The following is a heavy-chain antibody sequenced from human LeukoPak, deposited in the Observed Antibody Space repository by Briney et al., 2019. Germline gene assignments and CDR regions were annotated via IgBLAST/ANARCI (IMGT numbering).Heavy chain of an antibody. D-gene: IGHD3-22*01. CDR1: GYTFTGYY. J-gene: IGHJ4*02. CDR2: INPIFGTA. Sequence: GASVKVSCKASGYTFTGYYMHWVRQAPGQGLEWMGWINPIFGTANYAQKFQGRVTITADESTSTAYMELSSLRSEDTAVYYCARDNYDSSSFPCWGQGTLVTVSS. V-gene: IGHV1-69*13. CDR3: ARDNYDSSSFPC.